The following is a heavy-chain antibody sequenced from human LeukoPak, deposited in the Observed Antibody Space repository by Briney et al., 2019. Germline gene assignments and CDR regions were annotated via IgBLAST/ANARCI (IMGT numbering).Heavy chain of an antibody. CDR2: ISSSSSNT. CDR3: ASEGRQHLVSNDAFDI. D-gene: IGHD6-13*01. CDR1: VFTFSDYY. J-gene: IGHJ3*02. Sequence: GRSLRLSCAASVFTFSDYYMSWVRQAPGKGLEGGSYISSSSSNTNYADSVKGRSHISRDTDKNYLYLQLNSLNGEDKAVYYCASEGRQHLVSNDAFDIWGQGTLVTVSS. V-gene: IGHV3-11*05.